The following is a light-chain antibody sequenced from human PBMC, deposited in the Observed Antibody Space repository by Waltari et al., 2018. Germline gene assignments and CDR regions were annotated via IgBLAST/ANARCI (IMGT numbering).Light chain of an antibody. V-gene: IGLV4-69*01. CDR3: QTGGHGTWV. Sequence: QQPEKGPRYLMKVNRDGSHSKGDEIPDRCSGATSGAERYLTIASVQPEDEADYYCQTGGHGTWVVGGGTKLTVL. J-gene: IGLJ3*02. CDR2: VNRDGSH.